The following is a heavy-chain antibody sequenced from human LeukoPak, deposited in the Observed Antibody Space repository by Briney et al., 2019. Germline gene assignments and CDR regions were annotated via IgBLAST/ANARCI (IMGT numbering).Heavy chain of an antibody. J-gene: IGHJ6*02. V-gene: IGHV3-7*01. CDR1: GFTFSRNS. CDR3: ARDGYQDSPYYYYYYGMDV. D-gene: IGHD2-2*01. CDR2: IREDGSEK. Sequence: GGSLRLSCAVSGFTASGFTFSRNSMSWVRQAPGKGLDWVASIREDGSEKYYVDSVKGRFTISRDNAKNSLYLQMNSLRAEDTAVYYCARDGYQDSPYYYYYYGMDVWGQGTTVTVSS.